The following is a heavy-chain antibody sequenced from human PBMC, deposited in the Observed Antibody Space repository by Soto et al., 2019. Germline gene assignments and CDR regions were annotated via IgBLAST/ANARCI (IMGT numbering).Heavy chain of an antibody. CDR2: IYYSGST. V-gene: IGHV4-59*08. J-gene: IGHJ4*02. CDR1: GGSISSYY. Sequence: PSETLSLTCTVSGGSISSYYWSWIRQPPGKGLEWIGYIYYSGSTNYNPSLKSRLTISVDTSKNQFSLKLSSVTAADTAVYYCAKTHSTSWSSWSLFGLWGQGTLVTVSS. D-gene: IGHD2-2*01. CDR3: AKTHSTSWSSWSLFGL.